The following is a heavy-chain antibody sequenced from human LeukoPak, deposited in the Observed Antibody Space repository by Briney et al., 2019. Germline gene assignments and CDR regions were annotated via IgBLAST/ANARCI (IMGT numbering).Heavy chain of an antibody. CDR2: IIPIFGTA. D-gene: IGHD1-1*01. V-gene: IGHV1-69*13. Sequence: SVKVSCKASGGTFSSYAISWVRQAPGQGLEWMGGIIPIFGTANYAQKFQGRVTITADESTSTACMELSSLRSEDTAVYYCAGGTGTELPYYYYGMDVWGQGTTVTVSS. CDR1: GGTFSSYA. CDR3: AGGTGTELPYYYYGMDV. J-gene: IGHJ6*02.